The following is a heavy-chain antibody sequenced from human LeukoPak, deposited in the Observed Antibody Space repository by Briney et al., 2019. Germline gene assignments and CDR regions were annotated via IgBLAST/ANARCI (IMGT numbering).Heavy chain of an antibody. J-gene: IGHJ4*02. Sequence: GGSLRLSCAASGFTFSSYAMHWVRQAPGKGLEWVAVISYDGSNKYYADSVKGRFTISRDNSKNTLYLQMNSLRAEDTAVYYCAKGTHDYGGNSDYWGQGTLVTVSS. CDR2: ISYDGSNK. V-gene: IGHV3-30-3*01. CDR3: AKGTHDYGGNSDY. CDR1: GFTFSSYA. D-gene: IGHD4-23*01.